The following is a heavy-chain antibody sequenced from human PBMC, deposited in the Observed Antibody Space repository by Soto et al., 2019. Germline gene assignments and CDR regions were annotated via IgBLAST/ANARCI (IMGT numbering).Heavy chain of an antibody. CDR1: GGSMTSGDQY. Sequence: PSETLSLTCTVTGGSMTSGDQYWTWTLHRPGEGLEGFGYINHRGSLYYNPSLKSRVSTSVDTSKNQFSLNLSSVTAADTAVYYCARELPQRQGRNLDVWGQGTTVTVS. D-gene: IGHD1-1*01. CDR2: INHRGSL. V-gene: IGHV4-31*03. CDR3: ARELPQRQGRNLDV. J-gene: IGHJ6*02.